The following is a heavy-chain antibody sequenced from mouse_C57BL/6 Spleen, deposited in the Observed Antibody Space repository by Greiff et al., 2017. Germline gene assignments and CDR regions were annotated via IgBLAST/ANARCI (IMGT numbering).Heavy chain of an antibody. Sequence: EVMLVESGGGLVQPKGSLKLSCAASGFSFNTYAMNWVRQAPGQGLEWVARIRSKSNNYATYYADSVKDRFTISRDDSECMLYLQMNNLKTEDTAVYYCVGQHGNSAWGAYWGQGNLVTVSA. CDR2: IRSKSNNYAT. CDR3: VGQHGNSAWGAY. CDR1: GFSFNTYA. J-gene: IGHJ3*01. D-gene: IGHD2-1*01. V-gene: IGHV10-1*01.